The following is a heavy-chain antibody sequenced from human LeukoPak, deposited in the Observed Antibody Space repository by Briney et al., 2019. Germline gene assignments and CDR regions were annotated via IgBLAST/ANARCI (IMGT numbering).Heavy chain of an antibody. Sequence: PGGSLRLSCAASVFTSSSYAMSWVRQAPGKGLEWVSAISGSGGSTYYADSVKGRFTISRDNSKNTLYLQMNSLRAEDTAVYYCAKEGNGLKYFDYWGQGTLVTVSS. CDR1: VFTSSSYA. CDR2: ISGSGGST. V-gene: IGHV3-23*01. CDR3: AKEGNGLKYFDY. D-gene: IGHD2-8*01. J-gene: IGHJ4*02.